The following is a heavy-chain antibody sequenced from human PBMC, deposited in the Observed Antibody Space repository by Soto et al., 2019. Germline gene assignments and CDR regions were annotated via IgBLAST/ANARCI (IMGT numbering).Heavy chain of an antibody. Sequence: PGGSLRLSCAASGFTFSSYGMHWVRQAPGKGLEWVAVISYDGSNKYYADYVKGRFTISRDNSKNTLYLQMNSLRAEDTAVYYCAKDPRRRITIFGVAINWFDPWGQGTLVTVSS. V-gene: IGHV3-30*18. CDR2: ISYDGSNK. J-gene: IGHJ5*02. D-gene: IGHD3-3*01. CDR3: AKDPRRRITIFGVAINWFDP. CDR1: GFTFSSYG.